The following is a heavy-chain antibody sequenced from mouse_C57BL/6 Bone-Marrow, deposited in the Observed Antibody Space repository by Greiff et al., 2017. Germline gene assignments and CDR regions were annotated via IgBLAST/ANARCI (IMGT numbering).Heavy chain of an antibody. Sequence: FQLQQPVAELLKPGASVKMSCKASGYTFTSYWITWVKQRPGPGLEWIGDISPGSGSTNYNEKFKSKATLTVDTSSSTAYMQLSSLTSEDSAVYYCARKSSYVDWYFDVWGTGTTVTVSS. CDR3: ARKSSYVDWYFDV. CDR2: ISPGSGST. CDR1: GYTFTSYW. V-gene: IGHV1-55*01. D-gene: IGHD1-1*01. J-gene: IGHJ1*03.